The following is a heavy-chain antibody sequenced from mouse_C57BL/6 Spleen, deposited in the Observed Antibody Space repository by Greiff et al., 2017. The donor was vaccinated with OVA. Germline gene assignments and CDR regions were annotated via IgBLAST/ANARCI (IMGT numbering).Heavy chain of an antibody. D-gene: IGHD4-1*01. Sequence: GGGLVQPKGSLKLSCAASGFSFNTYAMNWVRQAPGKGLEWVARIRSKSNNYATYYADSVKDRFTISRDDSESMLYLQMNNLKTEDTAMYYCVTQTGTGTWFAYWGQGTLVTVSA. CDR2: IRSKSNNYAT. V-gene: IGHV10-1*01. CDR3: VTQTGTGTWFAY. J-gene: IGHJ3*01. CDR1: GFSFNTYA.